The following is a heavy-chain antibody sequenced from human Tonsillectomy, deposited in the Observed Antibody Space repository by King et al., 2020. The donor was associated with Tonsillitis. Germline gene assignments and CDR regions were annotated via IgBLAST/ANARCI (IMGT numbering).Heavy chain of an antibody. CDR2: IRSKANGYAT. V-gene: IGHV3-73*02. J-gene: IGHJ4*02. D-gene: IGHD6-6*01. Sequence: VQLVESGGGLVQPGGSLKLSCVASGITFSGSSMHWVRQTSGKGLEWVGRIRSKANGYATAYAASVTGRFNISRDDSKNTAYLQMNSLKTQDTAVYYCTRSAQLAAFDHWGQGTLVTVSS. CDR3: TRSAQLAAFDH. CDR1: GITFSGSS.